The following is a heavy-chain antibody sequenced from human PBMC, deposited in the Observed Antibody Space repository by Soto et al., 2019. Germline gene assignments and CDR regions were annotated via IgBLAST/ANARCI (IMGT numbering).Heavy chain of an antibody. Sequence: SETLSLTCAVYGESLSAYYWTWIRQPPGKGLEWIGEINQSGSTNYNPSLKSRVTMSADTSKKHFSLKVTSVTAADTAVYYCARGTVYVPFFFPCLAVWGQGTTFTV. CDR3: ARGTVYVPFFFPCLAV. CDR1: GESLSAYY. J-gene: IGHJ6*02. CDR2: INQSGST. D-gene: IGHD3-10*02. V-gene: IGHV4-34*01.